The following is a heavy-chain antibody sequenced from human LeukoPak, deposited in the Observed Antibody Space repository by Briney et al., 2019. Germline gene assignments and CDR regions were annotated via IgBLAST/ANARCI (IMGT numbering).Heavy chain of an antibody. D-gene: IGHD3-10*01. V-gene: IGHV3-48*03. Sequence: GGSLRLSCAASGFTFSSYEMNWVRQAPGKGLEWVSYISSSGSTIYYADSVKGRFTISRDNAKNSLYLQMNSLRVEDTAVYYCARERRSAGSFDYWGRGTLVTVSS. CDR3: ARERRSAGSFDY. CDR2: ISSSGSTI. CDR1: GFTFSSYE. J-gene: IGHJ4*02.